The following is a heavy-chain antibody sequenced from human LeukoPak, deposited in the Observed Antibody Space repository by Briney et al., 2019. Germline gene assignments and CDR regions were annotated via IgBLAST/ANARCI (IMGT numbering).Heavy chain of an antibody. D-gene: IGHD4-17*01. V-gene: IGHV4-4*07. J-gene: IGHJ4*02. CDR2: IYTSGST. CDR1: GGSISSYY. CDR3: ARDRPYGDPAPDY. Sequence: PSETLSLTCTVSGGSISSYYWSWLRQPAGKGLEWIGRIYTSGSTNYNPSLKSGVTMSVDTSRNQFSLKLSSVTAADTAVYYCARDRPYGDPAPDYWGQGTLVTVSS.